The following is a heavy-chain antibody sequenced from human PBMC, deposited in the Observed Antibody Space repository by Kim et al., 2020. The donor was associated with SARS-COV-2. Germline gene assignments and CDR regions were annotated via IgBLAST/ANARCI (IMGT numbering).Heavy chain of an antibody. Sequence: ASVKVSCKASGYTFTSYGISWVRQAPGQGLEWMGWISAYNGNTNYAQKLQGRVTMTTDTSTSTAYMELRSLRSDDTAVYYCAREVAAAGPGGMDVWGQGTTVTVSS. CDR2: ISAYNGNT. D-gene: IGHD6-13*01. J-gene: IGHJ6*02. CDR1: GYTFTSYG. CDR3: AREVAAAGPGGMDV. V-gene: IGHV1-18*01.